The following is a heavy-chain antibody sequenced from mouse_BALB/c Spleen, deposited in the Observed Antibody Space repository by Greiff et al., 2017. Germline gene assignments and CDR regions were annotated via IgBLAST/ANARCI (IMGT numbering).Heavy chain of an antibody. D-gene: IGHD1-1*01. J-gene: IGHJ2*01. CDR2: INPSPGYT. Sequence: VQLQQSGAELAKPGASVTLSCKASGYTFTSYWMHWLKQRPGQDLEWIGYINPSPGYTEYNQTFKDTATLTADKSSSTAYMQLSSLTSEDSAVYYCARGSITTVVDGDYWGQGTTLTVSS. CDR3: ARGSITTVVDGDY. V-gene: IGHV1-7*01. CDR1: GYTFTSYW.